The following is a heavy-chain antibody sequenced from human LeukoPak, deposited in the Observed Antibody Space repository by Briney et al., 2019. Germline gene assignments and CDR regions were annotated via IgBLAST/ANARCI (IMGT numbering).Heavy chain of an antibody. CDR2: IYYTGST. CDR1: GYSITSGYY. J-gene: IGHJ5*02. D-gene: IGHD2-2*03. CDR3: ARLGYCNSVSCYGWFDP. Sequence: PSETLSLTRTVSGYSITSGYYWGWVRQPPGKGLGWIGSIYYTGSTYYNPSLKTRITTSVDTSRNQFSLKLSSVTAADTAVYYCARLGYCNSVSCYGWFDPWGQGTLVSVSS. V-gene: IGHV4-38-2*02.